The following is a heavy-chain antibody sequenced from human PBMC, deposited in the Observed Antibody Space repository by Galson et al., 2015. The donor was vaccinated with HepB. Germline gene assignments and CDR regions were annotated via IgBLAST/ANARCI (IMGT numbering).Heavy chain of an antibody. CDR3: ARVADADYGDHTYFDS. J-gene: IGHJ4*02. Sequence: SLRLSCAASGFTFSDYYMSWIRQAPGKGLEWLSYISGSRTYANYADSVKGRFTISRDNAKNSLFLQMNSLRAEDTAVYYCARVADADYGDHTYFDSWGQGILVPVSS. V-gene: IGHV3-11*06. CDR1: GFTFSDYY. D-gene: IGHD4-17*01. CDR2: ISGSRTYA.